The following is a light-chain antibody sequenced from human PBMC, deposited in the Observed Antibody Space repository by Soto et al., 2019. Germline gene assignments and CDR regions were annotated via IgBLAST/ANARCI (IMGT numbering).Light chain of an antibody. CDR1: TGAVTSGNY. J-gene: IGLJ1*01. V-gene: IGLV7-43*01. Sequence: QAVVTQEPSLTVSPGGTVTLTCASSTGAVTSGNYPNWLQQKPGQAPRALIYSTSYKHSWTPARFSGSLLGDNAALALSGVQPEDEAEYYCLLYYDGAYVFGTGTKVTVL. CDR2: STS. CDR3: LLYYDGAYV.